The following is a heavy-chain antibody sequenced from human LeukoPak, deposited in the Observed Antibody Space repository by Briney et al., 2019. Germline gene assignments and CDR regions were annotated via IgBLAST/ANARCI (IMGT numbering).Heavy chain of an antibody. Sequence: GGSLRLSCAASGFTFDDYAMHCVRQAPGKGLEWVSLISWDGAYTYYADSVKGRFTISRDNSKHSLYLQMNGLTAEDTALYYCAKDSIAVTGTGYIDYWGQGTLVTVSS. CDR3: AKDSIAVTGTGYIDY. V-gene: IGHV3-43D*03. CDR2: ISWDGAYT. D-gene: IGHD6-19*01. J-gene: IGHJ4*02. CDR1: GFTFDDYA.